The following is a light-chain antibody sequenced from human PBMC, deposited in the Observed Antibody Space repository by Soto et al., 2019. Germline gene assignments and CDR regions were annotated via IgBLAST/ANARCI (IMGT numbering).Light chain of an antibody. CDR1: QSILYTSNNKNY. Sequence: DIVVTQSPDSLAVSLGERATINCKSSQSILYTSNNKNYLAWYQQKPGQPHKVLIYCASIRESGVPDRFSGSGSGTDFTLTISSLEAEDVAVYYCHQYYSFPSFGGGTKVEIK. J-gene: IGKJ4*01. CDR2: CAS. V-gene: IGKV4-1*01. CDR3: HQYYSFPS.